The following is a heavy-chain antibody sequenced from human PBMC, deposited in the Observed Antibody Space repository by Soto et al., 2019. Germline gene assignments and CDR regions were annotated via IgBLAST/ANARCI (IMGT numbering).Heavy chain of an antibody. CDR1: GGSISSGDYY. J-gene: IGHJ6*02. CDR2: IYYSGST. Sequence: LSLTCTVSGGSISSGDYYWSWIRQPPGKALEWIGYIYYSGSTYYNPSLKSRPAISVDTTKNQFSLKLSSVTAADTAVYHCLRTVCCTGSCHGYYYYGLVGWGQGTTDTVSS. CDR3: LRTVCCTGSCHGYYYYGLVG. D-gene: IGHD2-8*02. V-gene: IGHV4-30-4*03.